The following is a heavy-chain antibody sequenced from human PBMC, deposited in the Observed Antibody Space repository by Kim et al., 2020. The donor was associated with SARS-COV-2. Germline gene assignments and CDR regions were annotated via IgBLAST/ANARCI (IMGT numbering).Heavy chain of an antibody. D-gene: IGHD3-3*01. CDR1: GFTFSSYG. CDR2: IWYDGSNK. V-gene: IGHV3-33*01. J-gene: IGHJ6*02. Sequence: GGSLRLSCAASGFTFSSYGMHWVRQAPGKGLEWVAVIWYDGSNKYYADSVKGRFTISRDNSKNTLYLQMNSLRAEDTAVYYCARDETLGILEWLYAGGGGDYYDYGMDVWGRRTTVTVSS. CDR3: ARDETLGILEWLYAGGGGDYYDYGMDV.